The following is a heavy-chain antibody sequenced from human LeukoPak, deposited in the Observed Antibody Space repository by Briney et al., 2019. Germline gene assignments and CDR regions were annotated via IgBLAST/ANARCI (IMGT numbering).Heavy chain of an antibody. V-gene: IGHV3-23*01. CDR3: GEDGGGAYCGGDCYSEFDY. Sequence: QPGGSLSLSCAASGFTFSSYAMSWVRQAPGKGLEWVSAISGSGGSTYYADSVKGRFTISRDNSKNTLYLQMNSLRAEEKGGYYGGEDGGGAYCGGDCYSEFDYWGQGALVTVSS. CDR1: GFTFSSYA. CDR2: ISGSGGST. J-gene: IGHJ4*02. D-gene: IGHD2-21*02.